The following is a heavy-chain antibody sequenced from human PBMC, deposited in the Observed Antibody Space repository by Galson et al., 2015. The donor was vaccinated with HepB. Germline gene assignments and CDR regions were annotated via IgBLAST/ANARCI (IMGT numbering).Heavy chain of an antibody. CDR1: GYSFTSYW. Sequence: QSGAEVKKPGESLKISCKGSGYSFTSYWIGWVRQMPGKGLEWMGIIYPGDSDTRYSPSFQGQVTISADKSITTAYLQWSSLKASDTAMYYCARRRDYGSGRSDAFDIWGQGTMVTVSS. CDR2: IYPGDSDT. V-gene: IGHV5-51*03. CDR3: ARRRDYGSGRSDAFDI. J-gene: IGHJ3*02. D-gene: IGHD3-10*01.